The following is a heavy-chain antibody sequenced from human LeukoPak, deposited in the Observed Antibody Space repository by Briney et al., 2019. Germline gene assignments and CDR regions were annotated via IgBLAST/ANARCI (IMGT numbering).Heavy chain of an antibody. CDR3: ARHWYTGPYYDSSGYYHAFDI. D-gene: IGHD3-22*01. J-gene: IGHJ3*02. CDR2: IYYSGST. CDR1: GGSISSGGYY. Sequence: TSETLSLTCTVSGGSISSGGYYWSWIRQPPGKGLEWIGYIYYSGSTNYNPSLKSRVTISVDTSKNQFSLKLSSVTAADTAVYYCARHWYTGPYYDSSGYYHAFDIWGQGTMVTVSS. V-gene: IGHV4-61*08.